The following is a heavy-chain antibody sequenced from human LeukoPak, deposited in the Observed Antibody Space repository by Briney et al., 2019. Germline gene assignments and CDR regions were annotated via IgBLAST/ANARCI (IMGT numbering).Heavy chain of an antibody. D-gene: IGHD6-19*01. CDR3: AKEEVGSSGWYDFDY. Sequence: GGSLRLSCAASAFTFSHYAMSWVRQAPGKGLGWVSAISGNGGYTYYADSVKGRFTISRDNSKNTLYLLINSLRAEDTAVYYCAKEEVGSSGWYDFDYWGQGTLVTVSS. V-gene: IGHV3-23*01. CDR1: AFTFSHYA. CDR2: ISGNGGYT. J-gene: IGHJ4*02.